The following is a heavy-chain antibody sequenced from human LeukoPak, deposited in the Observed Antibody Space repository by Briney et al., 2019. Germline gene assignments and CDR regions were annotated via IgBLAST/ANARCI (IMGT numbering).Heavy chain of an antibody. D-gene: IGHD3-22*01. CDR2: IYYSGST. Sequence: PSETLSLTCTVSGGSISSYYWSWIRQPPGKGLEWNGYIYYSGSTNYNPSLKSRVTISVDTSKNQFSLKLSSVTAADTAVYYCARYHYYDSSGYYYGRYGMDVWGQGTTVTVSS. CDR3: ARYHYYDSSGYYYGRYGMDV. CDR1: GGSISSYY. V-gene: IGHV4-59*08. J-gene: IGHJ6*02.